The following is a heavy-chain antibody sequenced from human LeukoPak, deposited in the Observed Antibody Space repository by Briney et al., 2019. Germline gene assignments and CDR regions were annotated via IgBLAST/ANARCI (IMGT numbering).Heavy chain of an antibody. CDR3: ARLSSWYFAFDI. V-gene: IGHV4-4*09. CDR1: GGSISSYY. Sequence: PSETLSLTCTVSGGSISSYYWSWIRQPPGKGLEWIGYIYTSGSTNYNPSLKSRVTISVDTSKNQFSLKLRSVTAADTAVYYCARLSSWYFAFDIWGQGTMVTVSS. CDR2: IYTSGST. J-gene: IGHJ3*02. D-gene: IGHD6-13*01.